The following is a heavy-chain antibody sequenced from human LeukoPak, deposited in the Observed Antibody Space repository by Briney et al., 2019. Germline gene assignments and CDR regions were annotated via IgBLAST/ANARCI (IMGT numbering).Heavy chain of an antibody. J-gene: IGHJ3*01. V-gene: IGHV3-30*02. CDR3: ARDAAEYSSPNDAFEF. Sequence: PGGSLRLSCAASGFTFSSYGMHWVRQAPGKGLEWVAFIRYDGSNKYYADSVKGRFTISRDNSKNTLYLQMNSLSAEDTAVYYCARDAAEYSSPNDAFEFWGQGRMVTVSS. CDR1: GFTFSSYG. D-gene: IGHD6-6*01. CDR2: IRYDGSNK.